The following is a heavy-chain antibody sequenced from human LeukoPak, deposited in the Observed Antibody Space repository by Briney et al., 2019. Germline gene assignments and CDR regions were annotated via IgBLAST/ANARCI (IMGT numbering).Heavy chain of an antibody. CDR3: ARKWPYGSGTYGY. V-gene: IGHV1-2*06. Sequence: ASVKVSCKASGYTFTGYYMHWVRQAPGQGLEWMGRINPNSGGTNYAQKFQGRVTMTRDTSISTAYMELSRLRSDDTAVYYCARKWPYGSGTYGYWGQGTLVTVSS. J-gene: IGHJ4*02. CDR1: GYTFTGYY. D-gene: IGHD3-10*01. CDR2: INPNSGGT.